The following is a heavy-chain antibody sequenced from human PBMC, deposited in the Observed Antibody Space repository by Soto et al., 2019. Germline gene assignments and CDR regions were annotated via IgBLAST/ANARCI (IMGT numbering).Heavy chain of an antibody. V-gene: IGHV4-39*01. CDR3: ARHGRGWHTPYYYYGMDV. CDR2: IYYSGST. Sequence: PSETMSLTCTVSGGSISSSEYYWDWIKKPPGKGLECIGSIYYSGSTYYNPSLKSRVTISVDTSKNQFSLKLYSVTAADTAVYYCARHGRGWHTPYYYYGMDVWGQGTTVTVSS. D-gene: IGHD6-19*01. CDR1: GGSISSSEYY. J-gene: IGHJ6*02.